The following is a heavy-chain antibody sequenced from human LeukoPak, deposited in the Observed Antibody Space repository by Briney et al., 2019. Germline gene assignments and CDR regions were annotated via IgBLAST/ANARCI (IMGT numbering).Heavy chain of an antibody. V-gene: IGHV3-30-3*01. CDR2: ISYDGSNK. J-gene: IGHJ3*02. CDR1: GFTFSGYP. Sequence: GGSLRLSCAASGFTFSGYPIHWVRQAPGKGLEWVAVISYDGSNKYYADSVKGRFTISRDNSKNTLYLQMNSLRAEDTAVYYCARYSSGAFDIWGQGTMVTVSS. D-gene: IGHD6-19*01. CDR3: ARYSSGAFDI.